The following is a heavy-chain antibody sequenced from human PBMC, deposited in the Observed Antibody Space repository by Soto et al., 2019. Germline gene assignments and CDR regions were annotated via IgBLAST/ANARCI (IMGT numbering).Heavy chain of an antibody. D-gene: IGHD3-16*01. CDR1: GFTFDDNA. J-gene: IGHJ4*02. CDR3: AIPKDGGGRTTFIY. Sequence: PGGSLRLSCAVSGFTFDDNAMHWVRQAPEKGLEWVSGINWKSDIGYADSVKGRFTISRDNAENSLYLQMNSLRAEDTALYYCAIPKDGGGRTTFIYGGQGPQVTVSS. V-gene: IGHV3-9*01. CDR2: INWKSDI.